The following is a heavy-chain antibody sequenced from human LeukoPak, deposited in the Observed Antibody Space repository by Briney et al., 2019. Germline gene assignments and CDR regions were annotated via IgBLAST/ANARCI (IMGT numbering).Heavy chain of an antibody. CDR3: AKDYDILTGGFDY. CDR1: GFTFDDYA. V-gene: IGHV3-9*01. Sequence: GRSLRLSCAASGFTFDDYAMHWVRQAPGKGLEWVSGISWNSGSIGYADSVKGRFTISRDNAKNSLYLQMNSLRAEDTALYYCAKDYDILTGGFDYWGQGTLVTVSS. J-gene: IGHJ4*02. CDR2: ISWNSGSI. D-gene: IGHD3-9*01.